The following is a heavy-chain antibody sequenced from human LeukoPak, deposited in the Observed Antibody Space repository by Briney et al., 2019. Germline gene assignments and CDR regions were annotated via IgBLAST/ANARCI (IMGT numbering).Heavy chain of an antibody. Sequence: PSETLSLTCTVSGGSISSGGYYWSWIRQHPGKGLEWIGYIYYSGSTYYNPSLKSRVTISVDTSKNQFSLKLSSVTAADTAVYYCARDFSGSYDYWGQGTLVTVSS. CDR2: IYYSGST. D-gene: IGHD1-26*01. J-gene: IGHJ4*02. CDR3: ARDFSGSYDY. V-gene: IGHV4-31*03. CDR1: GGSISSGGYY.